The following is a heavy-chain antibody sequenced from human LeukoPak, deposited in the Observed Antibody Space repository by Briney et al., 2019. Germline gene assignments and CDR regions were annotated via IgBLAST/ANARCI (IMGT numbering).Heavy chain of an antibody. J-gene: IGHJ5*02. CDR2: IFGSGGST. Sequence: GGSLRLSCAASGFTFSSYAMYWVRQAPGKGLEWVPGIFGSGGSTHYADSVKGRFTTSRDNSKKTVYLQMNRPRDEDTALYYCARNWFDPWGQGTLVTVSS. CDR1: GFTFSSYA. CDR3: ARNWFDP. V-gene: IGHV3-23*01.